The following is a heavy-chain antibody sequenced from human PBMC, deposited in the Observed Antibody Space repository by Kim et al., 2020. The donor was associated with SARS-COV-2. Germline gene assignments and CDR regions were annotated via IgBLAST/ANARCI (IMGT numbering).Heavy chain of an antibody. V-gene: IGHV3-23*01. Sequence: GGSLRLSCAASGFTFSSYAMSWVRQAPGKGLEWVSAISGSGGSTYYADSVKGRFTISRDNSKNTLYLQMNSLRAEDTAVYYCAKDGMIGISSYDILTGSYGEDAYYFDYWGQGTLVTVSS. CDR3: AKDGMIGISSYDILTGSYGEDAYYFDY. D-gene: IGHD3-9*01. J-gene: IGHJ4*02. CDR2: ISGSGGST. CDR1: GFTFSSYA.